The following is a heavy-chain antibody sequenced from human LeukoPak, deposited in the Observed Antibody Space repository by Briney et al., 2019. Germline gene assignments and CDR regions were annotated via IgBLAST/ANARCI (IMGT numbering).Heavy chain of an antibody. CDR3: TSGDTAMAALGYYYYGMDV. Sequence: GGSLRLSCKASGFTFGDYAMSWVRQAPGKGLEWVGFIRSKAYGGTTEYAASVKGRFTISRDDSKSIAYLQMNSLKTEDTAVYYCTSGDTAMAALGYYYYGMDVWGKGTTVTVSS. V-gene: IGHV3-49*04. CDR2: IRSKAYGGTT. J-gene: IGHJ6*04. D-gene: IGHD5-18*01. CDR1: GFTFGDYA.